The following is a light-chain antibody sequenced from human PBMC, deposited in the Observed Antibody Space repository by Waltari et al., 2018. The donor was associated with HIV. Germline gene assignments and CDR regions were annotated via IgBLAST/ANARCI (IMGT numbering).Light chain of an antibody. CDR1: TLGGTY. CDR3: QAWDSFTGV. J-gene: IGLJ3*02. Sequence: SFELTQPPSVSVSPGQTPSITCSGDTLGGTYASWYQHKPAQSPVLVIYHDTKRPSGIPERFSGSSSGNTVTLTIGGTQALDEAVYYCQAWDSFTGVFGGGTKLTVL. CDR2: HDT. V-gene: IGLV3-1*01.